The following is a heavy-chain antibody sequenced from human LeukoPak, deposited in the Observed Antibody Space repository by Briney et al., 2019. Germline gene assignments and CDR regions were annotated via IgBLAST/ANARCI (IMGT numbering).Heavy chain of an antibody. Sequence: GGSLRLSCAASGFTFSSHWMHWVRQAPGKGLVWVSGISTDGSRPRYADSVNGRFTISRDNAKNTLYLQMNSLRAEDTAVYYCVSFYETYWGRGTLVTVSS. D-gene: IGHD2/OR15-2a*01. V-gene: IGHV3-74*01. CDR3: VSFYETY. CDR2: ISTDGSRP. CDR1: GFTFSSHW. J-gene: IGHJ4*02.